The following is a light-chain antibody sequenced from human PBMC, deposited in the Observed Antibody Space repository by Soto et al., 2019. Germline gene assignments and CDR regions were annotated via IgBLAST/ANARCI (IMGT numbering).Light chain of an antibody. J-gene: IGLJ3*02. CDR2: EVS. CDR1: SSDVGAYKY. V-gene: IGLV2-8*01. CDR3: TSYVGSNIWV. Sequence: QSALTQPPSASGSPGQSVTISCTGTSSDVGAYKYVSWYQQYPGKAPKLMIYEVSKRPSGVPDRFSGSKSGNTASLTVSGLQDEEEADYYCTSYVGSNIWVFGGGTKLTVL.